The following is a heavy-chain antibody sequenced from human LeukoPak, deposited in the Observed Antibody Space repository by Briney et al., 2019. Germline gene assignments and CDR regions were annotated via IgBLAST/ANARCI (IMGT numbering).Heavy chain of an antibody. J-gene: IGHJ5*02. CDR2: IYYSGST. CDR1: GGSISNYY. D-gene: IGHD6-13*01. CDR3: ARPRIAAAGNNWFDP. V-gene: IGHV4-59*12. Sequence: SETLSLTCTVSGGSISNYYWSWIRQPPGKGLEWIGYIYYSGSTNYNPSLKSRVTISVDTSKNQFSLKLSSVTAADTAVYYCARPRIAAAGNNWFDPWGQGTLVTVSS.